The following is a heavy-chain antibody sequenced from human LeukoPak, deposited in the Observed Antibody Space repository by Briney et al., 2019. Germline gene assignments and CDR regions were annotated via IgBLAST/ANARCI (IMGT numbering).Heavy chain of an antibody. D-gene: IGHD1-14*01. CDR3: TRLQRDRPDVS. V-gene: IGHV3-7*01. J-gene: IGHJ5*02. CDR1: GFKFSNYW. Sequence: PGGSLRLSCAASGFKFSNYWMSWVRQVPGKGLEWVANINQDGGVQQYVDSVKGRFTISRDNAKNSLYLHLNSLRAEDTAVYYCTRLQRDRPDVSWGKGALVTVSS. CDR2: INQDGGVQ.